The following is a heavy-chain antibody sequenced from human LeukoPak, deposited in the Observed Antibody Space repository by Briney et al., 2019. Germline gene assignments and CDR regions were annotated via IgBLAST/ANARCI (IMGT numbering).Heavy chain of an antibody. CDR1: GLTFSNYA. CDR3: AKLSVGTTMLGASGL. Sequence: GGSLGLSCVASGLTFSNYAMTWVRQAPGKGLEWVSGISGSGTTTFYAESVKGRFTISRDNSKNTLSLQMNSLRAEDTAIYHCAKLSVGTTMLGASGLWGQGTMVTVSS. D-gene: IGHD1-26*01. V-gene: IGHV3-23*01. J-gene: IGHJ3*01. CDR2: ISGSGTTT.